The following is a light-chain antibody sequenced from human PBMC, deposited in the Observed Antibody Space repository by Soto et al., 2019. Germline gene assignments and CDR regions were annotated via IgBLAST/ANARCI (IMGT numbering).Light chain of an antibody. Sequence: IQLTQSPSSLSASVGDRVTITCRASQGISSYLAWYQQKPGKAPKLLIYAASTLQSGVPSRFSGSGSGTHFTLTLRRLQPEDFATYYCQQLNTYPRTFGPGTKVDIK. CDR3: QQLNTYPRT. CDR2: AAS. V-gene: IGKV1-9*01. CDR1: QGISSY. J-gene: IGKJ3*01.